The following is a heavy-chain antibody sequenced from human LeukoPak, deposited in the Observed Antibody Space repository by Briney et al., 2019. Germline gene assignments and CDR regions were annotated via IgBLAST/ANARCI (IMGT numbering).Heavy chain of an antibody. V-gene: IGHV4-34*01. D-gene: IGHD3-22*01. Sequence: SVTLSLTCAVYGGSFSGYYWSWIRQPPGKGLEWIGEINHSGSTNYNPSLKSRVTISVDTSKNQFSLKLSSVTAADTAVYYCAATYYYDSSGYFPYYFDYWGQGTLVTVSS. CDR2: INHSGST. J-gene: IGHJ4*02. CDR1: GGSFSGYY. CDR3: AATYYYDSSGYFPYYFDY.